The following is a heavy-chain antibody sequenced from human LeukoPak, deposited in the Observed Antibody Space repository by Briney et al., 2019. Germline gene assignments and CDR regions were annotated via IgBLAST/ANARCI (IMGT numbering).Heavy chain of an antibody. Sequence: PGGSLRLSCAASGFTFSYAFTWVRQAPGKGLEWVSAISGSGGSTYYADSVKGRFTISRDNSKNTLYLQMNSLRAEDTAVYYCAKDQYSYGLSLIDYWGQGTLVTVSS. D-gene: IGHD5-18*01. V-gene: IGHV3-23*01. CDR1: GFTFSYA. CDR2: ISGSGGST. CDR3: AKDQYSYGLSLIDY. J-gene: IGHJ4*02.